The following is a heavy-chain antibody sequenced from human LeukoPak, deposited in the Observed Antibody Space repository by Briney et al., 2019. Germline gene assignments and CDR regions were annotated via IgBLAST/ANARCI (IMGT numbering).Heavy chain of an antibody. Sequence: GGSLRLSCAASGFTFSNYAMSWVRQAPGKGLEWVANIKQDGSEKYYVDSVKGRFTISRDNAKNSLYLQMNSLRAEDTAVYYCARDDYYGSGSYYNDAFDIWGQGTMVTVSS. CDR3: ARDDYYGSGSYYNDAFDI. CDR1: GFTFSNYA. J-gene: IGHJ3*02. D-gene: IGHD3-10*01. V-gene: IGHV3-7*01. CDR2: IKQDGSEK.